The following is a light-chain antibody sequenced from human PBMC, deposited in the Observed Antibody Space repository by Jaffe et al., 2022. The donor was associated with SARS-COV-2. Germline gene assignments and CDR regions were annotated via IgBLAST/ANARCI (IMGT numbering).Light chain of an antibody. CDR3: QQSYKIPPT. Sequence: DIQMTQSPSSLSASVGERVTINCRASQSISTFLNWYQQKPGKAPKLLIYEASSLQSGVPSRFSGSGSQTDFTLTINSLQPEDFAIYYCQQSYKIPPTFGQGTKVEIK. CDR2: EAS. V-gene: IGKV1-39*01. CDR1: QSISTF. J-gene: IGKJ1*01.